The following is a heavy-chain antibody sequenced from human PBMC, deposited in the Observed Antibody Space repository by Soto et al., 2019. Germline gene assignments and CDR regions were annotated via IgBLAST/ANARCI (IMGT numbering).Heavy chain of an antibody. CDR1: GGNFNNYA. CDR2: IIPIIDTT. D-gene: IGHD2-21*01. CDR3: ARERRDRDAFSL. J-gene: IGHJ3*01. Sequence: QVQLLQSGAEVKKPGSSVKVSCKASGGNFNNYAISWVRQAPAQGLQWMGGIIPIIDTTHYAQKLQGRVTISADRGRTTVYMELTGLTSDDSATYFCARERRDRDAFSLWGQGTVVTVSS. V-gene: IGHV1-69*06.